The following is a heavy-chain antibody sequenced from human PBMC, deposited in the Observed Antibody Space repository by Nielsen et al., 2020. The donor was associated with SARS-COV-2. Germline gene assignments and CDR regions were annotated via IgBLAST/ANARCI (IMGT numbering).Heavy chain of an antibody. CDR2: INPNSGGT. D-gene: IGHD6-6*01. Sequence: ASVKVSCKASGYTFTGYYMHWVRQAPGQGLEWMGWINPNSGGTNYAQKFQGRVTMTRDTSISTAYMGLSRLRSDDTAVYYCARDQWVYSSSSYYYGMDVWGQGTTVTVSS. J-gene: IGHJ6*02. CDR3: ARDQWVYSSSSYYYGMDV. V-gene: IGHV1-2*02. CDR1: GYTFTGYY.